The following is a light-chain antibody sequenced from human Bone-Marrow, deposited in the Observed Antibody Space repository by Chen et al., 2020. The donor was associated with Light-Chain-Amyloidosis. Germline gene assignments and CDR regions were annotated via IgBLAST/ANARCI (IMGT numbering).Light chain of an antibody. CDR1: NIGSTS. Sequence: SYVLTQPSSVSVAPGQTATIACGGNNIGSTSVPWYQQTPGQAPLLVVYDDSDRPSGIPERLSGSNSGHTATLTISRVEAGDEADYYCQVWDRSSDRPVFGGGTKLTVL. CDR2: DDS. CDR3: QVWDRSSDRPV. V-gene: IGLV3-21*02. J-gene: IGLJ3*02.